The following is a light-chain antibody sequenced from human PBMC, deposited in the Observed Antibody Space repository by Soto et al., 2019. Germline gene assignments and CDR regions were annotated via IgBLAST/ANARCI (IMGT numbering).Light chain of an antibody. J-gene: IGLJ7*01. CDR2: KVD. CDR3: SSYTTVPSPQWV. Sequence: QSALTQPASVSWSPGQSITLPCSGRSSDLGGLNYVSWYQQHPGKVPKLIIYKVDNRPSGISDRFSAAKSGNTASLTISGLQAEDEAHYYCSSYTTVPSPQWVFAGGTQLTVL. CDR1: SSDLGGLNY. V-gene: IGLV2-14*01.